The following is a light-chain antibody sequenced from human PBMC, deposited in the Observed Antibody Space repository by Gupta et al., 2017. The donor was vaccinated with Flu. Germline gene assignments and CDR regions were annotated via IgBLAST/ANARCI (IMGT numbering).Light chain of an antibody. CDR1: TSDVGGYDY. V-gene: IGLV2-14*01. Sequence: QSALTQPASVSGSPGQSITISCTGTTSDVGGYDYVSWYQQHPGTAPKLIIYVVSKRPSGVSNRFSGSKSGNTASLTISGRQEEDEADYYCTSYTTSNTWVFGGGTKLTVL. CDR2: VVS. J-gene: IGLJ3*02. CDR3: TSYTTSNTWV.